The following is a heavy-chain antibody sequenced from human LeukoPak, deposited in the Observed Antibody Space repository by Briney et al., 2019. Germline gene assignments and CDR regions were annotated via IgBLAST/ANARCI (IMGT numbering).Heavy chain of an antibody. CDR2: INHSGST. CDR1: GGSFSGYY. D-gene: IGHD6-19*01. V-gene: IGHV4-34*01. CDR3: ARIAVAGP. Sequence: SETLSLTCAVYGGSFSGYYWSWIRQPPGKGPEWIGEINHSGSTNYNPSLKSRVTISVDTSKNQFSLRLSSVTAADTAVYYCARIAVAGPWGQGTLVTVSS. J-gene: IGHJ5*02.